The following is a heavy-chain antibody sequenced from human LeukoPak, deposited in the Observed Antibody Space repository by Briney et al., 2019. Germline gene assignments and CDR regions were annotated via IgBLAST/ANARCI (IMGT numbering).Heavy chain of an antibody. J-gene: IGHJ5*02. CDR1: AATFDNYA. V-gene: IGHV7-4-1*02. CDR3: ARAIIAVAGTWSVLTVNWFDP. CDR2: INTNTGNP. Sequence: ASVKVSCKTSAATFDNYAINWVRQAPGQGLEWMGWINTNTGNPTYAQGFTGRFVFSLDTSVSTAYLQISSLKAEDTAVYYCARAIIAVAGTWSVLTVNWFDPWGQGTLVTVSS. D-gene: IGHD6-19*01.